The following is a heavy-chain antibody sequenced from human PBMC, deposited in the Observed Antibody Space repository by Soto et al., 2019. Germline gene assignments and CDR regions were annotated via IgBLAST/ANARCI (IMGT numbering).Heavy chain of an antibody. CDR2: IYPGDSDT. Sequence: EDSLRISCKGSGYSFTSYWIGWVRQMPGKGLEWMGIIYPGDSDTRYSPSFQGQVTISADKSISTAYLQWSSLKASDTAMYYCARTAVGWFGELGEYYSDYWGQGALVTVSS. CDR1: GYSFTSYW. CDR3: ARTAVGWFGELGEYYSDY. J-gene: IGHJ4*02. D-gene: IGHD3-10*01. V-gene: IGHV5-51*01.